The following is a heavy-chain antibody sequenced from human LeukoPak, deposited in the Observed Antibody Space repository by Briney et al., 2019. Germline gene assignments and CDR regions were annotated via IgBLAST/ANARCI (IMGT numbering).Heavy chain of an antibody. CDR3: AKRHPSVTTFDY. D-gene: IGHD4-17*01. V-gene: IGHV3-23*01. CDR2: ISDSGGST. Sequence: PGGSLRLSCAASGFIFSSYTMTWVRQAPGKGLEWVSGISDSGGSTYYADSVKGRFTISRDNSKNALYLQMNSLRAEDTAVYYCAKRHPSVTTFDYWGQGALVTVSS. J-gene: IGHJ4*02. CDR1: GFIFSSYT.